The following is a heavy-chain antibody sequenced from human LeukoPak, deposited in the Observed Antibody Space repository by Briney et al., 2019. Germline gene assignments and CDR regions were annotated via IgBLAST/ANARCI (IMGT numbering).Heavy chain of an antibody. D-gene: IGHD3-22*01. J-gene: IGHJ4*02. CDR3: TTTYHYDSSGYSSYY. CDR1: GFTFSNAW. Sequence: PGGSLRLSCAASGFTFSNAWMTWVRQAPGKGLEWVGRIKSEPVGGATDYAAPVKGRFIISRDDSKNTLYLQMNSLKTEDTALYYCTTTYHYDSSGYSSYYWGQGTLVTVSS. CDR2: IKSEPVGGAT. V-gene: IGHV3-15*01.